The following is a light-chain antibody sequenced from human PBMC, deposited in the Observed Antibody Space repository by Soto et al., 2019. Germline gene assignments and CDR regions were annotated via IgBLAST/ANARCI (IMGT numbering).Light chain of an antibody. CDR1: QTISSW. CDR3: QQYNTYFSLT. CDR2: KAT. Sequence: DIQMTQSPSTLSASVGDRVTITCRASQTISSWVAWYQQKPGKAPELLIYKATSLESGVPSRFSGSGSGTEFTLTISSLQPDDFASHYCQQYNTYFSLTFGRGTKVDI. V-gene: IGKV1-5*03. J-gene: IGKJ4*01.